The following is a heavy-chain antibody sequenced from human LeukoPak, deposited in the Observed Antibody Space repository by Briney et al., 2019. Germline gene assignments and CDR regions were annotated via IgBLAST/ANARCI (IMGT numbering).Heavy chain of an antibody. CDR1: GGSISSYY. Sequence: PSETLSLTCTVSGGSISSYYWSWIRQPPGKGLEWIGYIYTSGSTNYNPSLKSRVTMSVDTSKNQFSLKLSSVTAADTAVYYCARLLYLEDAFDIWGQGTMVTVSS. CDR3: ARLLYLEDAFDI. J-gene: IGHJ3*02. D-gene: IGHD1-1*01. V-gene: IGHV4-4*09. CDR2: IYTSGST.